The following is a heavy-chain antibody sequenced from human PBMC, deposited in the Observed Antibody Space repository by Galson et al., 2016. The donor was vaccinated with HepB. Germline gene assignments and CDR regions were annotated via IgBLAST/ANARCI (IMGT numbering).Heavy chain of an antibody. J-gene: IGHJ4*02. V-gene: IGHV1-18*01. Sequence: VKVSCKASGYTFSSYGISWVRQAPGQGLEWMGWISGYNGDTNYAQKFQGRVTVTIDRSTTSAYMELRGLTSDATAMYYCARVTPRAVAGGWDYWGPGTLVIVSS. CDR3: ARVTPRAVAGGWDY. CDR1: GYTFSSYG. D-gene: IGHD6-19*01. CDR2: ISGYNGDT.